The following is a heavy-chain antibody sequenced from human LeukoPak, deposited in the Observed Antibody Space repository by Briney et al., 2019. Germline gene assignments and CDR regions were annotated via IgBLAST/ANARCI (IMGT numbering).Heavy chain of an antibody. CDR1: GGSISSYY. V-gene: IGHV4-59*08. CDR2: IYYSGNT. D-gene: IGHD5-24*01. J-gene: IGHJ4*02. CDR3: ARQGLIVMAGEGDFDY. Sequence: SETLSLTCTVSGGSISSYYWSWIRQPPGKGLEWIGYIYYSGNTHYNPSLKSRVTISVDTSKNQFSLKLSSVTAADTAVYYCARQGLIVMAGEGDFDYWGQGTLVTVSS.